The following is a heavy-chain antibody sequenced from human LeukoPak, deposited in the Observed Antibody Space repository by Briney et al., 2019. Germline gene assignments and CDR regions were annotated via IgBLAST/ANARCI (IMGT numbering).Heavy chain of an antibody. J-gene: IGHJ4*02. Sequence: GGSLRLSCAASGFTFSSYGMSWVRQAPGKGLEWVSTISNSDGKTYYADSVKGRFTISRDNSKNTLYVQMNSLTAEDTAIYYCAKATGNLGNWGQGTLVTVSS. CDR2: ISNSDGKT. CDR3: AKATGNLGN. CDR1: GFTFSSYG. D-gene: IGHD1-1*01. V-gene: IGHV3-23*01.